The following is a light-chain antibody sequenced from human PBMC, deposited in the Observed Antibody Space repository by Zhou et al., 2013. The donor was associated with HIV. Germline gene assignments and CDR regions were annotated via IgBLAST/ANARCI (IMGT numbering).Light chain of an antibody. CDR2: GAS. CDR3: QQYANSPQT. CDR1: QSVTANF. J-gene: IGKJ2*01. V-gene: IGKV3-20*01. Sequence: EIVLTQSPGTLSLSPGERATLSCSASQSVTANFLAWYQQKLGQAPRLLVYGASTRATGIPDRFTGSGSGTDFTLTFTTLGPEDFAVYYCQQYANSPQTFGQGTKVEIK.